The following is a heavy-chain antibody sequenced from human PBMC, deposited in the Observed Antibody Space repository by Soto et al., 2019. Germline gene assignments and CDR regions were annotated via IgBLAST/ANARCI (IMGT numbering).Heavy chain of an antibody. J-gene: IGHJ5*02. CDR3: ARAATYYDILTGYPYNWFDP. Sequence: ASETLSLTCTVSGGSISSYYWSWIRQPPGKGLEWIGYIYYSGSTNYNPSLKSRVTISVDTSKNQFSLKLSSVTAADTAVYYCARAATYYDILTGYPYNWFDPWGQGTLVTVSS. CDR1: GGSISSYY. D-gene: IGHD3-9*01. V-gene: IGHV4-59*08. CDR2: IYYSGST.